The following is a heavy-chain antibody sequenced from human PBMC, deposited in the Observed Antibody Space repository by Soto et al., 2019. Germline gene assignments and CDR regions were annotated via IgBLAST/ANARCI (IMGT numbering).Heavy chain of an antibody. D-gene: IGHD3-3*01. CDR1: GYSFTNHC. CDR2: ISGYNGNT. Sequence: ASVKVSCKTSGYSFTNHCISWVRQAPGQGLEWMGRISGYNGNTDYAEKLQGRVTMTTDTSTRTAYMELRSLRSDDTAVYYCARALGSGVDNWFGPWGQGTLVTVSS. J-gene: IGHJ5*02. CDR3: ARALGSGVDNWFGP. V-gene: IGHV1-18*01.